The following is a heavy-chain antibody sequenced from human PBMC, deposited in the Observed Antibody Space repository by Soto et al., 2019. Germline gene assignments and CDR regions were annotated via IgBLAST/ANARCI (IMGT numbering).Heavy chain of an antibody. J-gene: IGHJ4*02. Sequence: QPGGSMRLSCAASGFTFSSYAMSWVRQAPGKGLEWVSAISGSGGSTYYADSVKGRFTISRDNSKNTLYLQMNSLRAEDTAVYYCAKDRGPLAAPLPYYFDYWGQGTLVTVSS. D-gene: IGHD6-13*01. CDR1: GFTFSSYA. V-gene: IGHV3-23*01. CDR2: ISGSGGST. CDR3: AKDRGPLAAPLPYYFDY.